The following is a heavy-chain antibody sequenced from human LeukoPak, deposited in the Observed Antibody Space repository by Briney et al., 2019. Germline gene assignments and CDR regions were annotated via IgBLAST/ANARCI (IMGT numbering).Heavy chain of an antibody. CDR1: GGSISSGSYY. CDR2: IYTSGST. D-gene: IGHD3-3*01. Sequence: PSETLSLTCTVSGGSISSGSYYWSWIRQPAGKGLEWIGRIYTSGSTNYNPSLKSRVTISVDTSKDQFSLKLSSVTAADTAVYYCARSYYDFWSGSHHFDYWGQGTLVTVSS. J-gene: IGHJ4*02. V-gene: IGHV4-61*02. CDR3: ARSYYDFWSGSHHFDY.